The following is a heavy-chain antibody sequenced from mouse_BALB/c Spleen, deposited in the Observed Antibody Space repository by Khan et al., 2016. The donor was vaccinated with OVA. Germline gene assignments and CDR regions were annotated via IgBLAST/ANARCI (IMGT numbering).Heavy chain of an antibody. CDR1: GYSFTGYY. D-gene: IGHD1-1*01. V-gene: IGHV1S34*01. CDR3: ARGDYYCSSSFAY. Sequence: LVKTGASVKISCKASGYSFTGYYMHWVKQSHGKSLEWIGYISCYNGATSYNQKFKGKATFTVDTSSSTAYMQFNSLTSEDSAVYYCARGDYYCSSSFAYWGQGTLVTVSA. CDR2: ISCYNGAT. J-gene: IGHJ3*01.